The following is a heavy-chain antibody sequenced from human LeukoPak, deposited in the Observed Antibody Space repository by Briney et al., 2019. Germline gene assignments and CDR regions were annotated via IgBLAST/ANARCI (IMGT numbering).Heavy chain of an antibody. Sequence: GGSLRLSCAASGFTFSDYYMSWIRQAPGKGLEWVSYISSSGSTIYYADSVKGRFTISRDNAKNSLYLQMNSLRAEDKAVYYCARIKTGIAAAGPASDHFDYWGQGTLVTVSS. CDR1: GFTFSDYY. CDR3: ARIKTGIAAAGPASDHFDY. V-gene: IGHV3-11*01. CDR2: ISSSGSTI. J-gene: IGHJ4*02. D-gene: IGHD6-13*01.